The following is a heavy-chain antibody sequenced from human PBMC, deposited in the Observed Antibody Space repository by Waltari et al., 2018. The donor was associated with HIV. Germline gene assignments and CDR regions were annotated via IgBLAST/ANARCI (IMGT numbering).Heavy chain of an antibody. Sequence: QVQLQESGPGLVKPSETLSLTCNLSGSSIRSYYWSWIRQPPGKRLEWIGYIYYSGDTDYNTSLKSRVTISLDTSKNQFSLKLSSVTAADTAVYYCALSYLSGKQLLDGFDIWGQGTMVTVSS. D-gene: IGHD5-18*01. J-gene: IGHJ3*02. V-gene: IGHV4-59*01. CDR2: IYYSGDT. CDR3: ALSYLSGKQLLDGFDI. CDR1: GSSIRSYY.